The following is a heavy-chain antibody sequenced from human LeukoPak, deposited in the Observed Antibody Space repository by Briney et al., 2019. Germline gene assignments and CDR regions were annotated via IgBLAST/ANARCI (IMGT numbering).Heavy chain of an antibody. V-gene: IGHV4-30-4*08. Sequence: KPSETLSLTCTVSGGSISSGDYYWIWLLQPPGKGLEWFGHIYYSGSTYYNPTLKSRVTISVDTSKNQFSLKLSSVPAADTAVYYCARETDSSSVAFDIWGQGTMVTVSS. CDR1: GGSISSGDYY. CDR3: ARETDSSSVAFDI. J-gene: IGHJ3*02. D-gene: IGHD6-6*01. CDR2: IYYSGST.